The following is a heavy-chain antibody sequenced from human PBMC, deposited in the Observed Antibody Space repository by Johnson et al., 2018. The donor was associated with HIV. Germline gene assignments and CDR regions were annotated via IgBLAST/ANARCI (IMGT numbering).Heavy chain of an antibody. CDR3: ASEAKHHVGANRVSSFDI. CDR2: INWNGGST. D-gene: IGHD1-26*01. CDR1: GFTFDDYG. Sequence: VQLVESGGGVVRPGGSLRLSCAASGFTFDDYGMSWVRQTPGKGLEWVAGINWNGGSTGYADSVKGRFTISRDNAKKSLCLQMNTLRAEDTALYYCASEAKHHVGANRVSSFDIWGQGTVVTVSS. V-gene: IGHV3-20*04. J-gene: IGHJ3*02.